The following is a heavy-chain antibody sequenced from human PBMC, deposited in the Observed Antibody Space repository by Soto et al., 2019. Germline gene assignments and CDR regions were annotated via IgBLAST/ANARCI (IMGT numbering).Heavy chain of an antibody. CDR2: IVPMVGRT. Sequence: QVQLVQSGAEVKKTGSSVKVSCKASGGSFSSYTISWVQQAPGQGLEWMGRIVPMVGRTIYAQKFQGRVAISAYKSTTTAYMDLSNLASEDTAMYYCALDSGSDVFDIWGQGTLVTVSS. V-gene: IGHV1-69*02. CDR1: GGSFSSYT. CDR3: ALDSGSDVFDI. D-gene: IGHD3-10*01. J-gene: IGHJ3*02.